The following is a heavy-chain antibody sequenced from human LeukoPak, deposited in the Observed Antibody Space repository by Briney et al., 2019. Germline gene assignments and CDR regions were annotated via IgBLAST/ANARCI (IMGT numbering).Heavy chain of an antibody. CDR2: IFYSGTT. CDR1: GGSISSYY. D-gene: IGHD2-2*01. Sequence: SETLSLTCTVSGGSISSYYWSWIRQPPGKGLEWIGSIFYSGTTYYNPSLKSRVTISVDTSKNHFSLNLKSVTAADTAVYYCARQPSLSYCSSATCWFDTWGPGTLVTVSS. CDR3: ARQPSLSYCSSATCWFDT. J-gene: IGHJ5*02. V-gene: IGHV4-59*05.